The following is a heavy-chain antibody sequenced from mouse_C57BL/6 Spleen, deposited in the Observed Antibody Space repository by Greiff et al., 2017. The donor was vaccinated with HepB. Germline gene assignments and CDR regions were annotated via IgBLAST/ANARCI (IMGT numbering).Heavy chain of an antibody. CDR2: IYPGDGDT. Sequence: QVQLKESGPELVKPGASVKISCKASGYAFSSSWMNWVKQRPGQGLEWIGRIYPGDGDTNYNEKFKGKATLTADKSSSTAYMQLSSLTSDDSAVYCCARAGLHEYFEVWGTGTTVTVSS. J-gene: IGHJ1*03. CDR3: ARAGLHEYFEV. D-gene: IGHD2-2*01. V-gene: IGHV1-82*01. CDR1: GYAFSSSW.